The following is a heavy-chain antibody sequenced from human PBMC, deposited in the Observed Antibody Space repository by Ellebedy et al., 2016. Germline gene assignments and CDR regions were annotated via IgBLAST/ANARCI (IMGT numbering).Heavy chain of an antibody. CDR1: GGSISSYY. CDR2: IYYSGST. CDR3: ARTPRSVAGTGNWFDP. Sequence: SETLSLTXTVSGGSISSYYWSWIRQPPGKGLEWIGYIYYSGSTNYNPSLKSRVTISVDTSKNQFSLKLSSVTAADTAVYYCARTPRSVAGTGNWFDPWGQGTLVTVSS. V-gene: IGHV4-59*01. D-gene: IGHD6-19*01. J-gene: IGHJ5*02.